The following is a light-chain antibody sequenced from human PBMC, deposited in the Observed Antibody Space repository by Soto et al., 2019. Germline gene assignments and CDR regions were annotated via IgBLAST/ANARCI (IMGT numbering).Light chain of an antibody. CDR3: SSQGTSSTLV. V-gene: IGLV2-14*03. Sequence: QAALTQPASVYGSPGQMITISCTGTSSDVGYYNYVSWYQQHPGKAPNLMIYDVSNRPSGVSNRFSGSKSGNTASLTISGLQAEDEADYYCSSQGTSSTLVFGGGTKLTVL. CDR2: DVS. J-gene: IGLJ2*01. CDR1: SSDVGYYNY.